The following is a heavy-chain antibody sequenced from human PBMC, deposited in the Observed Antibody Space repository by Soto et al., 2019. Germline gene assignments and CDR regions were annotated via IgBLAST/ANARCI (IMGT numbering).Heavy chain of an antibody. Sequence: GGSLRLSCAASGFTFRSYWMSWVRQAPGKGLEWVANIKHDGGGKYYVDSVKGRFTISRDNAKNSLSLQMNSLRAEDTAMYYCARQGGSGWYAPEGQGTLVTVSS. V-gene: IGHV3-7*01. CDR2: IKHDGGGK. CDR3: ARQGGSGWYAP. J-gene: IGHJ5*02. D-gene: IGHD6-19*01. CDR1: GFTFRSYW.